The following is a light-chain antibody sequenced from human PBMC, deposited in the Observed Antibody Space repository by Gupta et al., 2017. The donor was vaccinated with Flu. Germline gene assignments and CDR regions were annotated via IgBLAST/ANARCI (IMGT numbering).Light chain of an antibody. CDR2: GNS. CDR1: SSNIGAGYD. J-gene: IGLJ2*01. Sequence: ISCTGSSSNIGAGYDVHWYQQLPGTAPKLLIYGNSNRPSGVPDRFSGSKSGTSASLAITGLQAEDEADYYCQSYDSSLSGSSVVFGGGTKLTVL. V-gene: IGLV1-40*01. CDR3: QSYDSSLSGSSVV.